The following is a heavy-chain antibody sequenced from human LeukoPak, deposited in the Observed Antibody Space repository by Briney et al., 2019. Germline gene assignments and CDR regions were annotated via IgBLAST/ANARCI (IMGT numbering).Heavy chain of an antibody. CDR2: ISSSSSYI. D-gene: IGHD1-1*01. CDR1: GFTFSSYT. V-gene: IGHV3-21*01. CDR3: ARAGTTGTTRWFDP. Sequence: KTGGSLRLSCAASGFTFSSYTMNWVRQAPGKGLEWVSSISSSSSYIYYADSVKGRFTISRDNAKNSLYLQMNSLRAEDTAVYYCARAGTTGTTRWFDPWGQGTLVTVSS. J-gene: IGHJ5*02.